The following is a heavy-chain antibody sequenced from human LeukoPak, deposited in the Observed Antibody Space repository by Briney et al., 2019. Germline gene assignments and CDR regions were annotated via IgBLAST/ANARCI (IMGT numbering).Heavy chain of an antibody. CDR1: GRSISSYY. CDR3: ASSSLMGNDY. V-gene: IGHV4-59*01. CDR2: IYYSGRT. D-gene: IGHD6-13*01. Sequence: SETLSLTCTVSGRSISSYYWRWIRQPPGKGLEWIGYIYYSGRTNYNPSLKSRGTISVDTSKNQFSLKLSSVTAADTAVYYCASSSLMGNDYWGQGTLVTVSS. J-gene: IGHJ4*02.